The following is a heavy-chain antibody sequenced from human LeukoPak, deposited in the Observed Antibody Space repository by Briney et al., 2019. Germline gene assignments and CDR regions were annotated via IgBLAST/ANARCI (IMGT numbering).Heavy chain of an antibody. CDR3: ARAIPTGLQTFDY. Sequence: ASVKVSCKASGYTFTGYYMHWVRQAPGQGLEWMGRINPNSGGTNYAQKFQGRVTMTRDTSISTAYMELSGLRSDDTAVYYCARAIPTGLQTFDYWGQGTLVTVSS. J-gene: IGHJ4*02. D-gene: IGHD4-11*01. CDR2: INPNSGGT. CDR1: GYTFTGYY. V-gene: IGHV1-2*06.